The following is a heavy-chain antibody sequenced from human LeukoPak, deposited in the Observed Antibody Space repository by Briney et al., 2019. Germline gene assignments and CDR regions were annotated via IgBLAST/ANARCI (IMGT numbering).Heavy chain of an antibody. D-gene: IGHD3-9*01. V-gene: IGHV1-18*01. J-gene: IGHJ3*02. Sequence: ASVKVSCKASGYTFTSYGISWVRQAPGQGLEWMGWISAYNGNTNYAQKLQGRVTMTTDTSTSTAHMELRSLRSDDTAVYYCARGGYFDWLSEPNAFDIWGQGTMVTVSS. CDR2: ISAYNGNT. CDR1: GYTFTSYG. CDR3: ARGGYFDWLSEPNAFDI.